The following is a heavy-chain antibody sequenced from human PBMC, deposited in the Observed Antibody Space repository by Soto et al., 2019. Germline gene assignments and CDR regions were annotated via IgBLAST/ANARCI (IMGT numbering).Heavy chain of an antibody. J-gene: IGHJ4*02. D-gene: IGHD1-26*01. CDR3: ARVSTHSGTYFYFDY. Sequence: GGSLRLSCTASGFTFSSYWMSWVRQAPGKGLEWVANIKPDGSEKYYVDSVKGRFTISRDNAKNSLFLQVNGLRAEDTAVYYCARVSTHSGTYFYFDYWGQGTLVTVSS. CDR2: IKPDGSEK. V-gene: IGHV3-7*05. CDR1: GFTFSSYW.